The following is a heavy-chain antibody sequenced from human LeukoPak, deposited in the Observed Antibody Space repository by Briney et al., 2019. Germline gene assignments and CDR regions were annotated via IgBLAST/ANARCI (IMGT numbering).Heavy chain of an antibody. CDR2: TRFDGSIK. V-gene: IGHV3-33*01. Sequence: GGPLRLSCALSGLLFSYYVFHWLHQAPGKGLEWVAVTRFDGSIKQYEDSVKGRFNISRDDSKNNLYLQMNFLKSEDTAVYYCARWGGTRQYYFDYWGQGTLVTVSS. D-gene: IGHD1-1*01. CDR3: ARWGGTRQYYFDY. J-gene: IGHJ4*02. CDR1: GLLFSYYV.